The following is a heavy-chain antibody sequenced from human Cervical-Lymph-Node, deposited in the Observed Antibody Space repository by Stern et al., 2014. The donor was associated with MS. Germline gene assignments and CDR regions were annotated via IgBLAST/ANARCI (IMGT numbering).Heavy chain of an antibody. CDR1: GYTFTSYA. Sequence: QLVQSGAEVKKPGASVKVSCKASGYTFTSYAMHWVRQAPGQRLEWMGWIHAGNGDTKYSQKFQGRVTITRDTSASTVYMDLSSLRSEDTAVYYCARVNPAYYYYGMDVWGQGTTVTVSS. J-gene: IGHJ6*02. CDR2: IHAGNGDT. V-gene: IGHV1-3*01. CDR3: ARVNPAYYYYGMDV.